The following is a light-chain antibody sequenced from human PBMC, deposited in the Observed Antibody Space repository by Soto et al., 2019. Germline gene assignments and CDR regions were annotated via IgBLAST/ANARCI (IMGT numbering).Light chain of an antibody. CDR2: DAS. J-gene: IGKJ4*01. CDR1: QSVSSY. V-gene: IGKV3-11*01. CDR3: QQRSNWPPGTT. Sequence: EIVLTQSPATLSLSPGERATLSCRASQSVSSYLAWYQQKPGQAPRLLIYDASNMATAIPARFSGSGSVTDFTLTIRSLEPEDFAVYYCQQRSNWPPGTTFGGGTKVEIK.